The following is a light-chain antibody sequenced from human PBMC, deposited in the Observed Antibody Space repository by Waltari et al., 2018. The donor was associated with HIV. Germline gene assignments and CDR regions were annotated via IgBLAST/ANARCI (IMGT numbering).Light chain of an antibody. V-gene: IGKV1-NL1*01. J-gene: IGKJ4*01. CDR2: AAS. CDR1: QAISNS. CDR3: QQYFSPPPLT. Sequence: DIQMTQSPSSLSASVGDRVTITCRASQAISNSLAWYQQKPGKAPKLLLYAASRLESGVPSRFSGSRSGTDYALTISSLQPEDFAVYYCQQYFSPPPLTF.